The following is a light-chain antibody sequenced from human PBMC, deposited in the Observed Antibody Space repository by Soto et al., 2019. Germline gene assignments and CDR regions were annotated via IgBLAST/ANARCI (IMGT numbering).Light chain of an antibody. V-gene: IGKV3-11*01. CDR3: PPRRNCPPCT. CDR2: DAS. Sequence: EVVLRHSPGTLSLSPLERATLSCRSSQSVSSYLAWYQQKPGQSPRLLIYDASNRATGIPARFSGSGSGTDFTLNIRRLEPEDFAVYQCPPRRNCPPCTFGKGTXVEIK. J-gene: IGKJ1*01. CDR1: QSVSSY.